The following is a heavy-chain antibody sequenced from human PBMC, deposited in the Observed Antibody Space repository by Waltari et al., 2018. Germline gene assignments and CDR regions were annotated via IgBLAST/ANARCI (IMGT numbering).Heavy chain of an antibody. D-gene: IGHD3-9*01. CDR2: IYTSGST. Sequence: QVQLQESGPGLVKPSETLSLTCTVSGGSISSYYWSWIRQPPGKGLEWIGRIYTSGSTNYNPSLKSRVTMSVDTSKNQFSLKLSSVTAADTAVYYCAREYGGYFDWLSDYDDAFDIWGQGTMVTVSS. CDR3: AREYGGYFDWLSDYDDAFDI. J-gene: IGHJ3*02. V-gene: IGHV4-4*07. CDR1: GGSISSYY.